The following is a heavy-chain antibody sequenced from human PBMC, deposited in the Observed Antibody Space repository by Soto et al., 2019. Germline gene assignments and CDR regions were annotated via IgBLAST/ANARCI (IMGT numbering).Heavy chain of an antibody. D-gene: IGHD6-13*01. CDR1: GGSISSGGYY. CDR2: IYYSGST. J-gene: IGHJ5*02. CDR3: ARDLGQQLAQGNWFDP. Sequence: SETLSLTCTVSGGSISSGGYYWSWIRQHPGKCLEWIGYIYYSGSTYYNPSLKSRVTISVDTSKNQFSLKLSSVTAADTAVYYCARDLGQQLAQGNWFDPWGQGTLVTVYS. V-gene: IGHV4-31*03.